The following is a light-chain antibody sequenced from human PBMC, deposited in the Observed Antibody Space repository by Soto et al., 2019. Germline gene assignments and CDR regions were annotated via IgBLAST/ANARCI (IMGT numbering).Light chain of an antibody. CDR1: QSVSRY. CDR2: GAS. Sequence: EIVLAHSPATLSLSPGERATLSCRASQSVSRYLAWYQQKPGQAPRLLIYGASNRATGIPARFSGSGSGTDFTLTISSLEPEDFAVYYCQQRSNWPRTFGQGTKVDIK. V-gene: IGKV3-11*01. J-gene: IGKJ1*01. CDR3: QQRSNWPRT.